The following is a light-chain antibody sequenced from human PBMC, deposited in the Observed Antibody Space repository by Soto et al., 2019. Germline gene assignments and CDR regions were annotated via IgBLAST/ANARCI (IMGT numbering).Light chain of an antibody. Sequence: EIVLTQSPGTLSLSPGERATLSCRSSQSVSSSYLAWYQHKPGQAPRLLIDDVSSRATGIPDRFSGSGSGTDFTLTISRLEPEDFAVYYCQQYGSSPTFGQGTKVEIK. CDR1: QSVSSSY. J-gene: IGKJ1*01. CDR3: QQYGSSPT. CDR2: DVS. V-gene: IGKV3-20*01.